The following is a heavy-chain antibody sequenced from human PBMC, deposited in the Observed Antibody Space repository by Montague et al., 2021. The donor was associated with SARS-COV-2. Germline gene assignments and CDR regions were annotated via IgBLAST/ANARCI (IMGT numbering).Heavy chain of an antibody. CDR3: ASGWTLFD. CDR1: GDSVAETRAG. V-gene: IGHV6-1*01. Sequence: CAISGDSVAETRAGSEENTYEPQSHLQRVCRTHRRKKWHTDYAVSVEGRLAIDADTSKDQFSLQLHSVTPEDSAVYYCASGWTLFDWGQGTLVTVSS. D-gene: IGHD6-19*01. J-gene: IGHJ4*02. CDR2: THRRKKWHT.